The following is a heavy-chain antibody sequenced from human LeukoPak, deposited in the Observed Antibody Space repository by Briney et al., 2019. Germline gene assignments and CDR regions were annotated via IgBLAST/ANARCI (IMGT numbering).Heavy chain of an antibody. CDR3: AGESRWTFDI. D-gene: IGHD2-15*01. CDR2: ISSRGSTI. CDR1: GFTFSDYY. V-gene: IGHV3-11*04. Sequence: PGGSLRLSCAASGFTFSDYYMTWIRQAPGKGLEWVSYISSRGSTIYYADSVKGRFTISRDNAKNSLYLQMNSLRAEDTAVYYCAGESRWTFDIWGQGTMVTVPS. J-gene: IGHJ3*02.